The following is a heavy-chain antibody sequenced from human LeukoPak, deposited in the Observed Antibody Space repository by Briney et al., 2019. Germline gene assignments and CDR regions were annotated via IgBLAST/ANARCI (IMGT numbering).Heavy chain of an antibody. Sequence: PGGSLRLSCAASGFTFSSYGMHWVRQAPGKGLEWVAVISYDGSNKYYADSVKGRFTISRDNSKNTLYLQMNSLRAEDTAVYYCASSVVSGYWHQGTLVTVSS. CDR1: GFTFSSYG. V-gene: IGHV3-30*03. D-gene: IGHD4-23*01. CDR2: ISYDGSNK. J-gene: IGHJ4*02. CDR3: ASSVVSGY.